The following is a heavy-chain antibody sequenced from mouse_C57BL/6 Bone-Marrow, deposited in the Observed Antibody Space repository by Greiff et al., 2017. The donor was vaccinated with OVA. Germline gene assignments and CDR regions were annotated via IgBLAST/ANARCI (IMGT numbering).Heavy chain of an antibody. J-gene: IGHJ4*01. D-gene: IGHD1-1*01. CDR3: TTHGSSYVDAMDY. CDR1: GFNIKDDY. CDR2: IDPENGDT. Sequence: VQLQQSGAELVRPGASVKLSCTASGFNIKDDYMHWVKQRPEQGLEWIGWIDPENGDTEYASKFQGKATITAETSSNPAYLQLSSLTSEDTAVYYCTTHGSSYVDAMDYWGQGTSVTVSS. V-gene: IGHV14-4*01.